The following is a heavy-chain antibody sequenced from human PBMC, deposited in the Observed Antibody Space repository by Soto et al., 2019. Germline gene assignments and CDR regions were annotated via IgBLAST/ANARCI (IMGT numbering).Heavy chain of an antibody. Sequence: PGGSLRLSCQASGFNVDNYGMHWVRQGPGKGLEWVAVITYDGSNKYYADSVKGRFTISRDNSKNTLSLHLNTLKPEDTAVYHCAKDRVGGTFYTPLGFWGQGTLVTVSS. D-gene: IGHD1-7*01. CDR3: AKDRVGGTFYTPLGF. CDR1: GFNVDNYG. CDR2: ITYDGSNK. J-gene: IGHJ4*02. V-gene: IGHV3-30*18.